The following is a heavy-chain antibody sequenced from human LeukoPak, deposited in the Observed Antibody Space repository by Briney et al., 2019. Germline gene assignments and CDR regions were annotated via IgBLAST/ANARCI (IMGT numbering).Heavy chain of an antibody. CDR2: ISSSGSTI. CDR3: ARDWGELELRPYDAFDI. D-gene: IGHD1-7*01. Sequence: PGGSLRLSCAASGFTSSDYYMSWIRQAPGKGLEWVSYISSSGSTIYYADSVKGRFTISRDNAKNSLYLQMNSLRAEDTAVYYCARDWGELELRPYDAFDIWGQGTMVTVSS. J-gene: IGHJ3*02. V-gene: IGHV3-11*01. CDR1: GFTSSDYY.